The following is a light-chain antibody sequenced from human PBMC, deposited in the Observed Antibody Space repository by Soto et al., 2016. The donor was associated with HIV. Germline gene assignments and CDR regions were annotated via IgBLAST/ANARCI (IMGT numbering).Light chain of an antibody. V-gene: IGLV3-19*01. CDR1: SLRKYY. Sequence: SSELTQDPVVSVALGQTVRITCQGDSLRKYYASWYQQKPGQAPLLVISGKSNWPSGIPDRFSCSTSGNTASLTITGAQAEDEADYYCHSWDIAGNQLFFGGGTKVTVL. CDR2: GKS. J-gene: IGLJ2*01. CDR3: HSWDIAGNQLF.